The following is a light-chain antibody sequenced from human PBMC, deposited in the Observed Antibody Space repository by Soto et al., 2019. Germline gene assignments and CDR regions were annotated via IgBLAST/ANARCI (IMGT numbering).Light chain of an antibody. CDR3: SSYAGSXNVV. CDR1: SSDVGGYNY. Sequence: QSALTQPPSASGSPGQSVTISCTGTSSDVGGYNYVSWYQQHPGKAPKLMIYEVSKRPSGVPDRFSGSKSGRTASLTVSGLQAEDEADYYCSSYAGSXNVVFGGGTK. CDR2: EVS. J-gene: IGLJ2*01. V-gene: IGLV2-8*01.